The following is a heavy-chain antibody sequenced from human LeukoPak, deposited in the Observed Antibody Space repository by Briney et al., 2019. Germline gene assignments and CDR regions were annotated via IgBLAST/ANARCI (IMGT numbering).Heavy chain of an antibody. CDR1: GFTFDENG. V-gene: IGHV3-20*04. CDR2: INWNGGST. J-gene: IGHJ4*02. Sequence: PGGSLRLSCAGSGFTFDENGMSWVRQAPGKGLEWVSGINWNGGSTSYADSVKGRFTISRDNAKNSLYLQMNSLRAEDTAVYYCMAYDSSGRPDYWGQGTLVTVSS. D-gene: IGHD3-22*01. CDR3: MAYDSSGRPDY.